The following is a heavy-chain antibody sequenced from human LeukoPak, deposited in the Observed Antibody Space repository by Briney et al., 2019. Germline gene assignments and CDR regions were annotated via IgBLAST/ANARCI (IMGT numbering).Heavy chain of an antibody. V-gene: IGHV4-30-4*08. J-gene: IGHJ4*02. Sequence: TSQTLSLTCTVSGDSISSVDYYWSWIRQPPGQGLEWIGYIYYSGSTYYNPSLKSRVTISVDTSKNQFSLKLSSVTAADTAVYYCARSCGDYYFDYWGQGTLVTVSS. D-gene: IGHD4-17*01. CDR1: GDSISSVDYY. CDR3: ARSCGDYYFDY. CDR2: IYYSGST.